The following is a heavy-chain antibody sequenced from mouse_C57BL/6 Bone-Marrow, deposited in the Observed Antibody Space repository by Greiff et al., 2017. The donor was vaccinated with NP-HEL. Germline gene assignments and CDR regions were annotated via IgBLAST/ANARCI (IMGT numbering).Heavy chain of an antibody. CDR3: ARDRGNYCGYFDV. Sequence: EVKVEESGPGLVKPSQSLSLTCSVTGYSITSGYYWNWIRQFPGNKLEWMGYISYDGSNNSHPSLQNRISIPRDTSKNQVFLKLNSVTTEDTATYYGARDRGNYCGYFDVWGTGTTVTVSS. D-gene: IGHD2-1*01. CDR1: GYSITSGYY. J-gene: IGHJ1*03. V-gene: IGHV3-6*01. CDR2: ISYDGSN.